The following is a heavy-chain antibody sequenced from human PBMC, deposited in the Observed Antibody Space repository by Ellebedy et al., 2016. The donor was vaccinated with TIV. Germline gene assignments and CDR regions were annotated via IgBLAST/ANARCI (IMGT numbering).Heavy chain of an antibody. J-gene: IGHJ4*02. D-gene: IGHD6-13*01. CDR1: GFTFSSFG. Sequence: GESLKISCEAAGFTFSSFGMSWVRQVPGKGLEWVSGISGSGGSTYNADSVKGRFNISRDNSKNMIYLHMNSLRADDTAVYYCAKRSQFTSISCFDYWGQGTLVTVSS. V-gene: IGHV3-23*01. CDR2: ISGSGGST. CDR3: AKRSQFTSISCFDY.